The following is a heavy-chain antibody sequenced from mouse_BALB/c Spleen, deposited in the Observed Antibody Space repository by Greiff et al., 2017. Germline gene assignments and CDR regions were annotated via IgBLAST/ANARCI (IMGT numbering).Heavy chain of an antibody. CDR1: GYSITSDYA. V-gene: IGHV3-2*02. J-gene: IGHJ3*01. Sequence: VQLQQSGPGLVKPSQSLSLTCTVTGYSITSDYAWNWIRQFPGNKLEWMGYISYSGSTSYNPSLKSRISITRDTSKNQFFLQLNSVTTEDTATYYCARSGYEGFAYWGQGTLVTVSA. CDR3: ARSGYEGFAY. CDR2: ISYSGST. D-gene: IGHD2-14*01.